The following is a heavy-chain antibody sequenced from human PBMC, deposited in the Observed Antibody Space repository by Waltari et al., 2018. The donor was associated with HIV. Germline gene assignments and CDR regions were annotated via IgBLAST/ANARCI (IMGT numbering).Heavy chain of an antibody. D-gene: IGHD4-4*01. CDR1: GGSISSGSYY. Sequence: QVQLQESGPGLVKPSQTLSLTCTVSGGSISSGSYYWSWIRQPAGKGLGWIGRIYTSGNTNYNPSLKSRVTISVDTSKNQFSLKLSSVTAADTAVYYCARDTLDYSNYDEVHYYYGMDVWGQGTTVTVSS. CDR3: ARDTLDYSNYDEVHYYYGMDV. J-gene: IGHJ6*02. CDR2: IYTSGNT. V-gene: IGHV4-61*02.